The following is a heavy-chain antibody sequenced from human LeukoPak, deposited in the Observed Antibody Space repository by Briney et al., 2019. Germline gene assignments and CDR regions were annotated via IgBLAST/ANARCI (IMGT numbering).Heavy chain of an antibody. V-gene: IGHV4-4*08. CDR3: AGRGQRYFRD. J-gene: IGHJ1*01. Sequence: PSETLSLTCTVSGDSISSDYWSWIRQPPGKGLEWIGYIYRFGTTDYNPSLMRRVTISLDTSKKQLSLSLTSVTAADTAVYYCAGRGQRYFRDWGQGTLVTVSS. CDR1: GDSISSDY. CDR2: IYRFGTT.